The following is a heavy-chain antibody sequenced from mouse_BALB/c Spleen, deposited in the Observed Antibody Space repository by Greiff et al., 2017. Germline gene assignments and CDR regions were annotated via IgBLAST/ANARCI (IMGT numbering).Heavy chain of an antibody. D-gene: IGHD1-1*01. CDR3: ARHNYGSSYAMDY. V-gene: IGHV5-6-2*01. CDR1: GFTFSSYY. CDR2: INSNGGST. J-gene: IGHJ4*01. Sequence: EVKVEESGGGLVKLGGSLKLSCAASGFTFSSYYMSWVRQTPEKRLELVAAINSNGGSTYYPDTVKGRFTISRDNAKNTLYLQMSSLKSEDTALYYCARHNYGSSYAMDYWGQGTSVTVSS.